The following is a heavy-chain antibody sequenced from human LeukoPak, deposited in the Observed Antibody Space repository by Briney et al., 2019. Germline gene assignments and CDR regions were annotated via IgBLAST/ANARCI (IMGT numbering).Heavy chain of an antibody. J-gene: IGHJ5*02. CDR3: ARGVEMATHEFDP. CDR1: GGSISSYY. CDR2: IYYSGST. Sequence: SETLSLTCTGSGGSISSYYWSWIRQPPGKGLEWIGYIYYSGSTNYNPSLKSRVTISVDTSKNQFSLKLSSVTAADTAVYYCARGVEMATHEFDPWGQGTLVTVSS. V-gene: IGHV4-59*01. D-gene: IGHD5-24*01.